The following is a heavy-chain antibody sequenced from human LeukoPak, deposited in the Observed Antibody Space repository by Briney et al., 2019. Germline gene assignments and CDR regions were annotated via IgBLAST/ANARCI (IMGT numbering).Heavy chain of an antibody. D-gene: IGHD3-10*01. CDR1: GYTFSSYD. V-gene: IGHV1-8*01. CDR3: ARGGSGKKICFDP. J-gene: IGHJ5*02. CDR2: MNPNSGKT. Sequence: ASVTVSCKASGYTFSSYDINWVRQAPGQGLEWMGWMNPNSGKTDYAQKFQGRVTITRNTSISTAYMELSSLRSEDTDVYYCARGGSGKKICFDPWGQGTLVTVSS.